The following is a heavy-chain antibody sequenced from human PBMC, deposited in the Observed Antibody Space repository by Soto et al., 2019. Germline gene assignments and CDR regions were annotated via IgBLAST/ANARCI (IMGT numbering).Heavy chain of an antibody. J-gene: IGHJ3*02. CDR1: GFTFTSSA. D-gene: IGHD3-22*01. CDR3: AADGHYYDSSGLPHDAFDI. V-gene: IGHV1-58*01. Sequence: GASVKVSCKASGFTFTSSAVQWVRQARGQRLEWIGWIVVGSGNTNYAQKFQERVTITRDMSTSTAYMELSSLRSEDTAVYYCAADGHYYDSSGLPHDAFDIWGQGTMVTVS. CDR2: IVVGSGNT.